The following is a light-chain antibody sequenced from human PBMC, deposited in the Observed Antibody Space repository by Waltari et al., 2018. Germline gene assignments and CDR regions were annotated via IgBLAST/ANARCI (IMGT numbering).Light chain of an antibody. J-gene: IGLJ3*02. CDR1: SLTNYY. Sequence: SSEPTQDPVVSVALGQTVSITCQGDSLTNYYAAWYQRKPGQAPVLVIYGENNRPSGTPDRFSGSRSGNTSSLTITGAQAEDEADYYCNCRDTSDYHLWLFGGGTKLTVL. V-gene: IGLV3-19*01. CDR2: GEN. CDR3: NCRDTSDYHLWL.